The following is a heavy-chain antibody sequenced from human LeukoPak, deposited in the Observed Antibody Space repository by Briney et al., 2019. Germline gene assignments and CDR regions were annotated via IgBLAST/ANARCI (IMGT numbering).Heavy chain of an antibody. CDR3: ARDWGSIKVIADY. V-gene: IGHV1-46*01. CDR1: GYSFISFY. D-gene: IGHD7-27*01. J-gene: IGHJ4*02. CDR2: INPSGGST. Sequence: ASVKVSCKASGYSFISFYIHWVRQAPGQGLEWMGVINPSGGSTAYAQQFQGRVTMTRDTSTSTVYMELRSLRSDDTALYFCARDWGSIKVIADYWGQGTLVTVSS.